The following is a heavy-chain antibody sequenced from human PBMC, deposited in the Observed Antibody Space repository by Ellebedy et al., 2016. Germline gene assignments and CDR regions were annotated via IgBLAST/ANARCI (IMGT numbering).Heavy chain of an antibody. CDR2: VYYSGST. J-gene: IGHJ6*02. Sequence: GSLRLSXNVFGDSISSSNYYWGWIRQPPGKGLVWIGSVYYSGSTYYNPSLKSRVTISVDTSKNQFSLKVSSLTAADTAVYYCARTYGPGYGLDVWGQGTTVTVSS. V-gene: IGHV4-39*07. D-gene: IGHD3-10*01. CDR3: ARTYGPGYGLDV. CDR1: GDSISSSNYY.